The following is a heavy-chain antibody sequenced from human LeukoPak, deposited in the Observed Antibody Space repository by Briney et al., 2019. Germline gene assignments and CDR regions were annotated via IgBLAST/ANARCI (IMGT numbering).Heavy chain of an antibody. CDR2: IIPIFGTA. Sequence: ASVKVSCKAPGGTFSSYAISWVRQAPGQGLEWMGGIIPIFGTANYAQKFKGRVTITADKSTSTAYMELSSLRSEDTAVYYCASNRITMVRGITPDYWGQGTLVTVSS. D-gene: IGHD3-10*01. CDR1: GGTFSSYA. CDR3: ASNRITMVRGITPDY. J-gene: IGHJ4*02. V-gene: IGHV1-69*06.